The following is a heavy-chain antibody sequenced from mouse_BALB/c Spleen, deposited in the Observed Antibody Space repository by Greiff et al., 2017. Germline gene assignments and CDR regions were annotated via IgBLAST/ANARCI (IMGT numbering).Heavy chain of an antibody. D-gene: IGHD2-1*01. J-gene: IGHJ2*01. CDR1: GFTFNTNA. CDR3: VRGYGNY. CDR2: IRSKSNNYAT. Sequence: TGGGLVQPKGSLKLSCAASGFTFNTNAMNWVRQAPGKGLEWVARIRSKSNNYATYYADSVKDRFTISRDDSQSMLYLQMNNLKTEDTAMYYCVRGYGNYWGQGTTLTVSS. V-gene: IGHV10S3*01.